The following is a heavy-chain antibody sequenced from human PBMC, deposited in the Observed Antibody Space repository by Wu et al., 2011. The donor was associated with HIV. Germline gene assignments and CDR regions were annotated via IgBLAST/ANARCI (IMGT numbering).Heavy chain of an antibody. CDR2: IIPIFGTG. J-gene: IGHJ4*02. Sequence: SVKVSCKASGGTFSSYAISWVRQAPGQGLEWMGGIIPIFGTGKYAQKFQGRVTITTDESTSTASMELSSLRSDDTAVYYCARDISDYYGSGSTPYFDYWGQGTLVTVSS. D-gene: IGHD3-10*01. V-gene: IGHV1-69*05. CDR1: GGTFSSYA. CDR3: ARDISDYYGSGSTPYFDY.